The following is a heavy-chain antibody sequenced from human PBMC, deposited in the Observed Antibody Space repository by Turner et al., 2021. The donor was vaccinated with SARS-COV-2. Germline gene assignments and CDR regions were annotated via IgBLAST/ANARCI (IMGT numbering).Heavy chain of an antibody. CDR2: ISGSGGRT. V-gene: IGHV3-23*01. D-gene: IGHD3-22*01. CDR1: VFTFSSYA. Sequence: EVQLLESGGGLVQPGGSLRLSCAASVFTFSSYAMSWVRQAPGKGLEWVSAISGSGGRTYYADSVKGRFTISRDNSKNTLYLQMNSLRAEDTAVYYCAKGYDSSGYYSARGGLFCDYWGQGTLVTVSS. CDR3: AKGYDSSGYYSARGGLFCDY. J-gene: IGHJ4*02.